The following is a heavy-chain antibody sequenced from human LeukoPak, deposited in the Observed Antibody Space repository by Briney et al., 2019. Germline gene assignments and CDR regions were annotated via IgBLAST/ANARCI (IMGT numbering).Heavy chain of an antibody. V-gene: IGHV4-34*01. J-gene: IGHJ4*02. Sequence: SETLSLTCAVYGGSFSGYYWSWIRQPPGKGVEWIGEINHSGSTNYNPSLKSRVTISVDTSKNQFSLKLSSVTAADTAVYYCARTYSGSYYDFDYWGQGTLVTVSS. D-gene: IGHD1-26*01. CDR1: GGSFSGYY. CDR3: ARTYSGSYYDFDY. CDR2: INHSGST.